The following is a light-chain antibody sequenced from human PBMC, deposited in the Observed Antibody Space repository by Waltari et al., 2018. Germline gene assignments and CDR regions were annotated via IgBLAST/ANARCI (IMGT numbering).Light chain of an antibody. CDR3: SSYTSSSTWV. V-gene: IGLV2-18*02. J-gene: IGLJ3*02. CDR1: SSDVGSYNR. Sequence: QSALTQPPSVSGSPGQSVTIPCPGTSSDVGSYNRVSWFQQPPGTAPKLLLYEVSNRPSGVPDRFSGSKSGNTASLTISGLQAEDEADYYCSSYTSSSTWVFGGGTKLTVL. CDR2: EVS.